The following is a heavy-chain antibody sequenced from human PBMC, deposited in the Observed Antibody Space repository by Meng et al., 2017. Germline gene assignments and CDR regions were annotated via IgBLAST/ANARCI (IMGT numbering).Heavy chain of an antibody. CDR3: AKSLYSSSSGYYYGMDV. V-gene: IGHV3-9*03. CDR1: GFTFDDYA. Sequence: SLKISCAASGFTFDDYAMHWVRQAPGKGLEWVSGISWNSGSIGYADSVKVRFTISRDNAKNSLYLQMNSLRAEDMALYYCAKSLYSSSSGYYYGMDVWGQGTTVTVSS. D-gene: IGHD6-13*01. CDR2: ISWNSGSI. J-gene: IGHJ6*02.